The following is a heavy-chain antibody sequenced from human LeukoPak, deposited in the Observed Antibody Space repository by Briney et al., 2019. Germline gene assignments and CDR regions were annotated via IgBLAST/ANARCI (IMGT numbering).Heavy chain of an antibody. D-gene: IGHD6-13*01. Sequence: GGSLRLSCAAPGFTFSSYSMNWVRQAPGKGLEWVSSISSSSSYIYYADSVKGRFTISRDNAKNSLYLQMNSLRAEDTAVYYCASDQAAPVDYFDYWGQGTLVTVSS. V-gene: IGHV3-21*01. J-gene: IGHJ4*02. CDR2: ISSSSSYI. CDR3: ASDQAAPVDYFDY. CDR1: GFTFSSYS.